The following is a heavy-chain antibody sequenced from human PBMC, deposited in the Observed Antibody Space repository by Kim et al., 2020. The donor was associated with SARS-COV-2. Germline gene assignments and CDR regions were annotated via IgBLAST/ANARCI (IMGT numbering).Heavy chain of an antibody. CDR3: ARINEESDR. CDR2: ISGVGSVT. CDR1: GFTFRNYV. V-gene: IGHV3-74*01. J-gene: IGHJ5*02. D-gene: IGHD3-10*01. Sequence: GGSLRLSCATSGFTFRNYVMHWVRQAPGKGLVWVARISGVGSVTNYADSVKGRFSVSRDNARNTVFLQMDSLRAEDTAAHYRARINEESDRWGLGTLVTV.